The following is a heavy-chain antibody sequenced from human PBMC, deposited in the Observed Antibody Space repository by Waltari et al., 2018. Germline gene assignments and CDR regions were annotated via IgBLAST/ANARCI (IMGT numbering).Heavy chain of an antibody. CDR2: IYHRGST. CDR3: ARGSHYYDSRG. J-gene: IGHJ4*02. Sequence: QVQLQESGPGLVKPSETLSLTCTVSGYSFSSGYYWGWIRQPPGQGLEWIGSIYHRGSTYSNPSLNSRATISVDTAKNQFSLKRSSVTAADTAVYYGARGSHYYDSRGWGQGTLVTVSS. V-gene: IGHV4-38-2*02. D-gene: IGHD3-22*01. CDR1: GYSFSSGYY.